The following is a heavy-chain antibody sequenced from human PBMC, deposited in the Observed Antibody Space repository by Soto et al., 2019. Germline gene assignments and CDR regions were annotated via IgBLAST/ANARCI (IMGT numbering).Heavy chain of an antibody. D-gene: IGHD4-4*01. CDR1: GFTFSSYA. CDR2: ISGSGGSA. V-gene: IGHV3-23*01. J-gene: IGHJ4*02. Sequence: EVQLLESGGGLVQPGGSLRLSCAASGFTFSSYAMSWVRQAPGKGLEWVSAISGSGGSAYYADSVKGRFTISRDNSKNTLYLQMNSLRAEDTAVYYCAKGDDDYTYLALDYWGQGTLVTVSS. CDR3: AKGDDDYTYLALDY.